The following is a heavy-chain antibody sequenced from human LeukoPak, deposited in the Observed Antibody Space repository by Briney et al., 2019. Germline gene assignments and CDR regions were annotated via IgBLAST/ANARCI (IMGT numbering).Heavy chain of an antibody. V-gene: IGHV4-34*01. D-gene: IGHD1-26*01. CDR3: ASGGSYEGSIDY. CDR2: INHSGST. Sequence: SETLSLTCAVYGGSFSGYYWSWIRQSPGKGLEWIGEINHSGSTNYNPSLKSRVTISVDTSKNQFSLKLSSVTAADTAVYYCASGGSYEGSIDYWGQGTLVTVSS. CDR1: GGSFSGYY. J-gene: IGHJ4*02.